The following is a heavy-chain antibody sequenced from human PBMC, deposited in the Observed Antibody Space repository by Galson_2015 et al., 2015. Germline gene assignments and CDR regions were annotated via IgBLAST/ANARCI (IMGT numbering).Heavy chain of an antibody. CDR1: GYSFTNYW. CDR3: ARHYYGSGSYYLDS. D-gene: IGHD3-10*01. CDR2: IYPGNSDT. V-gene: IGHV5-51*01. J-gene: IGHJ4*02. Sequence: QSGAEVKKPGESLKISCEGSGYSFTNYWLAWVRQMPGKGLEWMGIIYPGNSDTRYSPSLQGQVTISADKSSSTAYLQWSSLKASDTALYYCARHYYGSGSYYLDSWGQGTLVIVSS.